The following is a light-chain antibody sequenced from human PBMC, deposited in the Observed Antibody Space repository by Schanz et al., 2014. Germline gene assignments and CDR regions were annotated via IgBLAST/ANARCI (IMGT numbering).Light chain of an antibody. CDR1: QSVSSNY. CDR2: YAS. V-gene: IGKV3-20*01. CDR3: QQYGMT. J-gene: IGKJ1*01. Sequence: EIVLTQSPATLSLSPGERATLSCRASQSVSSNYLAWYQQRPGQAPRLLIHYASARATGTPDRFSGSGSGTDFTLTISRLEPEDFAVYYCQQYGMTFGQGTKVEIK.